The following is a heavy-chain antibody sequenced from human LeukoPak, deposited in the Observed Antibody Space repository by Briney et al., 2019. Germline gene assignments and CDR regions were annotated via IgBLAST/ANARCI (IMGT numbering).Heavy chain of an antibody. CDR1: GYTFTGYY. J-gene: IGHJ4*02. Sequence: ASAKVSCKASGYTFTGYYMHWVRQAPGQGLEWMGWINPNSGGTNYAQKFQGRVTMTRDTSISTAYMELSRLRSDDTAVYYCVREEGYCSSTSCSAPFDYWGQGTLVTVSS. CDR3: VREEGYCSSTSCSAPFDY. CDR2: INPNSGGT. V-gene: IGHV1-2*02. D-gene: IGHD2-2*01.